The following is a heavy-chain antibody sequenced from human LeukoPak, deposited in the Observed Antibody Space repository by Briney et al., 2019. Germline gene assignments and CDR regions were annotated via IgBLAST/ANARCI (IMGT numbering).Heavy chain of an antibody. CDR2: VIPIFGTA. CDR1: GGTFSSYA. V-gene: IGHV1-69*13. CDR3: ASDYGGNSVDYYYMDV. D-gene: IGHD4-23*01. J-gene: IGHJ6*03. Sequence: SVKVSCKASGGTFSSYAISWVRQAPGQGLEWMGGVIPIFGTANYAQKFQGRVTITADESTSTAYMELSSLRSEDTAVYYCASDYGGNSVDYYYMDVWGKGTTVTVSS.